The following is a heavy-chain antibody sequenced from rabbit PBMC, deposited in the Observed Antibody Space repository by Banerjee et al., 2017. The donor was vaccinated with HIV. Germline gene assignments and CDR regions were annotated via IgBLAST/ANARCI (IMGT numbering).Heavy chain of an antibody. D-gene: IGHD6-1*01. V-gene: IGHV1S40*01. CDR3: ARGTYYIYGVGGVIDAGPYYFNF. J-gene: IGHJ4*01. Sequence: QSLEESGGDLVKPGASLTLTCTASGFSFSSSYYMCWVRQAPGKGLEWIACIYAGSSGSPYYASWAKGRFTISKTSSTTVTLQMTSLTAADTATYFCARGTYYIYGVGGVIDAGPYYFNFWGPGTLVTV. CDR2: IYAGSSGSP. CDR1: GFSFSSSYY.